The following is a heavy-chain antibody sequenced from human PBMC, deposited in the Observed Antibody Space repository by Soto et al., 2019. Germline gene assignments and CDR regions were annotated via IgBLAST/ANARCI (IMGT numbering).Heavy chain of an antibody. CDR3: ANVPIWCSSTSCYTEGFDY. D-gene: IGHD2-2*02. CDR2: FGRVGDT. Sequence: GGSLRLSCAASGFAFSTFDMHWVRQAAGKGLEWVSGFGRVGDTYYSGSVKGRFTISRDNAKNMLYLQMNSLRAEDTAVYYCANVPIWCSSTSCYTEGFDYWGQGTLVTVSS. CDR1: GFAFSTFD. V-gene: IGHV3-13*01. J-gene: IGHJ4*02.